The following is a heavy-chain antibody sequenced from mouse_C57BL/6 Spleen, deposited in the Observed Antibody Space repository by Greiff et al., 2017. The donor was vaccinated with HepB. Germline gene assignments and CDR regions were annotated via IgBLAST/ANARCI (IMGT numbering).Heavy chain of an antibody. CDR3: ERLYYDYPCYYAVDY. V-gene: IGHV7-3*01. CDR1: GFTFTDYY. Sequence: EVLLVESGGGLVQPGGSLSLSCAASGFTFTDYYMSWVRQPPGKALEWLGFIRNKATGYTTEYSASVKGRFTISRDNSQSILYLQMNALRGEDCAIYDVERLYYDYPCYYAVDYWGQGTSVTVSS. CDR2: IRNKATGYTT. D-gene: IGHD2-4*01. J-gene: IGHJ4*01.